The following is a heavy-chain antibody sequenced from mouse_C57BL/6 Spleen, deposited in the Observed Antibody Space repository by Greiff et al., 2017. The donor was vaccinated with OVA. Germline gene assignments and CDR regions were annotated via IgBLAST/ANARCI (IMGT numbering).Heavy chain of an antibody. CDR2: IDPETGGT. D-gene: IGHD1-2*01. Sequence: QVQLQQSGAELVRPGASVTLSCKASGYTFTDYEMHWVKQTPVHGLEWIGAIDPETGGTAYNQKFKGKAILTADKSSSTAYMALRSLTSEDSAVYYCTRGGTTASYWYFDVWGTGTTVTVSS. V-gene: IGHV1-15*01. J-gene: IGHJ1*03. CDR1: GYTFTDYE. CDR3: TRGGTTASYWYFDV.